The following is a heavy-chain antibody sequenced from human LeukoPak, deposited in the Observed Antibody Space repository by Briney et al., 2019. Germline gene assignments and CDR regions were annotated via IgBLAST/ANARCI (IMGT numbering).Heavy chain of an antibody. Sequence: GGSLRLSCAASGFTFSSYAMSWVRQAPGKGLEWVSAISGSGGSTYYADSVKGRFTISRGNSKNTLYLQMNSLRAEDTAVYYCATSASGWYEHFDYWGQGTLVTVSS. J-gene: IGHJ4*02. CDR2: ISGSGGST. CDR3: ATSASGWYEHFDY. CDR1: GFTFSSYA. D-gene: IGHD6-19*01. V-gene: IGHV3-23*01.